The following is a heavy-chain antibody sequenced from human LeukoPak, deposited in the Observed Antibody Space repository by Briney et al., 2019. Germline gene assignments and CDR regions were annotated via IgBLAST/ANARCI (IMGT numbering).Heavy chain of an antibody. V-gene: IGHV3-33*01. J-gene: IGHJ5*02. CDR2: IWYDGSNK. Sequence: PGGSLGLSCAASGFTFSSYGMHWVRQAPGKGLEWVAVIWYDGSNKYYADSVKGRFTISRDNSKNTLYLQMDSLRAEDTAVYYCARVKYSSSYNWFDPWGQGTLVTVSS. D-gene: IGHD6-6*01. CDR3: ARVKYSSSYNWFDP. CDR1: GFTFSSYG.